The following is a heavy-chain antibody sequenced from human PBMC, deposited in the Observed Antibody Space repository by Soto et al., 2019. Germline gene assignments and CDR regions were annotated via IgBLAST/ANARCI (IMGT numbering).Heavy chain of an antibody. J-gene: IGHJ4*02. V-gene: IGHV5-51*01. CDR2: IYPSDSDT. CDR1: GYSFTSYW. Sequence: GESLKISCKGSGYSFTSYWIGWVRQMPGKGLEWMGIIYPSDSDTRYRPSFQGQVTISADKSISSGYLQWSSLRASDTAMYYCARGGVSTRTFDYWGQGTPVTVSS. D-gene: IGHD3-3*01. CDR3: ARGGVSTRTFDY.